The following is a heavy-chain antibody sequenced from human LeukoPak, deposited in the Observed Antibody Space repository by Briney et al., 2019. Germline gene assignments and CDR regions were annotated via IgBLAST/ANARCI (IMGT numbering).Heavy chain of an antibody. J-gene: IGHJ4*02. CDR1: GYSFSYFG. V-gene: IGHV1-18*01. CDR2: INCYNGNT. CDR3: ARVVTAYYFDY. Sequence: ASVKVSCKASGYSFSYFGINWVRQAPGQGLEWIGWINCYNGNTNYAQKSEGRLTLTTDTATSTVYMELRNLRYDDTAVYYCARVVTAYYFDYWGQGTLVTVSS. D-gene: IGHD4-23*01.